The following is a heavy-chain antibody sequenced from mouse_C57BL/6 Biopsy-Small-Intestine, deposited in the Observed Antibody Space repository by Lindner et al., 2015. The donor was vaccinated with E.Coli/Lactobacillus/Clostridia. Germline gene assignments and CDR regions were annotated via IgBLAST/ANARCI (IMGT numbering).Heavy chain of an antibody. CDR2: IRSKSNNYAT. J-gene: IGHJ3*01. D-gene: IGHD1-3*01. V-gene: IGHV10-3*01. CDR3: VRDNFFAY. Sequence: VQLQESGGGLVQPKGSLKLSCAASGFTFKTYAMHWVRQAPGKGLEWVARIRSKSNNYATYYADSVRDRFTISRDDSQNMLYLQMNNLKTEDTAMYCCVRDNFFAYWGQGTLVTVSA. CDR1: GFTFKTYA.